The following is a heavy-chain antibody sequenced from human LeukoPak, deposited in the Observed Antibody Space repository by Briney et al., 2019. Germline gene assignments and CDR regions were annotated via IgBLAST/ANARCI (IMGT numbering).Heavy chain of an antibody. CDR2: ISAYNGNT. D-gene: IGHD6-6*01. CDR3: VRPSDSYSSSSYYYHMDV. CDR1: GYTFTSYG. V-gene: IGHV1-18*01. J-gene: IGHJ6*03. Sequence: ASVKVSCKASGYTFTSYGISWVRQAPGQGLEWMGWISAYNGNTNYAQKLQGRVTMTTDTSTSTAYMELRSLRSDDTAVYYCVRPSDSYSSSSYYYHMDVWGKGTTVTVSS.